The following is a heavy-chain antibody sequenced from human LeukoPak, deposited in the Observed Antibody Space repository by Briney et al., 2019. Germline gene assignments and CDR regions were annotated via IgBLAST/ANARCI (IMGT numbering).Heavy chain of an antibody. Sequence: ASVKVSCKASGYTFTSYYMHWVRQAPGQGLQWMGIINPSGGSTSYAQKFQGRVTMTRDMSTSTVYMELSSLRSEDTAVYYCAREVPRITIFGVVNPAPGVYDYWGQGTLVTVSS. CDR1: GYTFTSYY. CDR2: INPSGGST. J-gene: IGHJ4*02. D-gene: IGHD3-3*01. CDR3: AREVPRITIFGVVNPAPGVYDY. V-gene: IGHV1-46*01.